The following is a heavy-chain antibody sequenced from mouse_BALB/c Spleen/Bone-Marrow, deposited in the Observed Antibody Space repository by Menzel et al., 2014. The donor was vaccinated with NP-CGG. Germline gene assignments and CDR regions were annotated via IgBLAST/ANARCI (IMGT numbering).Heavy chain of an antibody. CDR3: ARSPGEVNY. J-gene: IGHJ3*01. D-gene: IGHD1-3*01. CDR2: IAPANGNT. CDR1: GFNIKDAY. Sequence: VQLQQSGAELVNPGASVKLSCTASGFNIKDAYMHWVKQRPAQGLEWIGRIAPANGNTEYDPKFLDKATITADTSSNTAYLQLSSLTSEDTAVYYCARSPGEVNYWGQGTLVTVSA. V-gene: IGHV14-3*02.